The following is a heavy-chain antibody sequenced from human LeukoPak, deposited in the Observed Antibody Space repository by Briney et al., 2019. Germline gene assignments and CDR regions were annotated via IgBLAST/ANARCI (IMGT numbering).Heavy chain of an antibody. CDR1: GFTFSSYG. Sequence: GGTLRLSCAASGFTFSSYGMSWVRQAPGKGLEWVSDISGSGGSTYYADSVKGRFTISRDNSKNTLYLQMNSLRADDTPVYYCAKDGDPYGSGRIFRFDPWGQGTLVTVSS. D-gene: IGHD3-10*01. V-gene: IGHV3-23*01. J-gene: IGHJ5*02. CDR3: AKDGDPYGSGRIFRFDP. CDR2: ISGSGGST.